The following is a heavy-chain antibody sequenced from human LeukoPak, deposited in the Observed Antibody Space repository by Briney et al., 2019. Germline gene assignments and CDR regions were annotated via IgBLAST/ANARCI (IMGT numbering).Heavy chain of an antibody. D-gene: IGHD3-16*01. CDR2: IHYSGST. Sequence: PSETLSLTCTVSGDSISTYYWSWIRQPPGKGLEWIGYIHYSGSTNYNPSLRSRVTISVDTSKNQCTLKLSSSTAADTAVYFCARRAINSVMFDYWGQGTLVTVSS. V-gene: IGHV4-59*08. CDR1: GDSISTYY. J-gene: IGHJ4*02. CDR3: ARRAINSVMFDY.